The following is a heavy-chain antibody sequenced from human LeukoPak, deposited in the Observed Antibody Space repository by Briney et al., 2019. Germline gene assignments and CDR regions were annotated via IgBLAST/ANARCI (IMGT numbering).Heavy chain of an antibody. J-gene: IGHJ5*02. CDR2: IYYTETT. D-gene: IGHD6-13*01. CDR1: GGSFSSSSYCWY. Sequence: SETLSLTCTVSGGSFSSSSYCWYWGWIRQPPGKGLECIGSIYYTETTYYNPSLKSRVTMSVDTYKNHYSLKLTSVTAADTAVYYCASSQYPIAAADNWFDPWGQGSLVTVSS. CDR3: ASSQYPIAAADNWFDP. V-gene: IGHV4-39*01.